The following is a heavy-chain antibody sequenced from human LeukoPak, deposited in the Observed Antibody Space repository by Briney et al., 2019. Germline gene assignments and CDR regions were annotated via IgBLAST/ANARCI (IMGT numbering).Heavy chain of an antibody. Sequence: GGSLRLSCAASGFTFNTYRMSWVRQAPGKGLEWVANIKHDGSEENYVDSVKGRFAISRDNAKGSLSLQMNSLRGEDTAVYYCARDLYYYDSSGYYRGLDYWGQGTLVTVSS. D-gene: IGHD3-22*01. J-gene: IGHJ4*02. V-gene: IGHV3-7*01. CDR1: GFTFNTYR. CDR3: ARDLYYYDSSGYYRGLDY. CDR2: IKHDGSEE.